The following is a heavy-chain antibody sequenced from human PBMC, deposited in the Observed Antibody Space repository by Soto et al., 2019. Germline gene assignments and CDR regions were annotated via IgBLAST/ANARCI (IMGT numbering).Heavy chain of an antibody. CDR1: GFTFSDYA. J-gene: IGHJ5*02. CDR3: ANGRFLEWLLPDNWFDP. Sequence: PGGSLRLSCAAAGFTFSDYAMNWVRQAPGKGLEWVSAISGSGANTYYADSVKGRFTISRDNSKNMLYLQMNSLREEDTAVYYCANGRFLEWLLPDNWFDPWGQGTLITVSS. V-gene: IGHV3-23*01. D-gene: IGHD3-3*01. CDR2: ISGSGANT.